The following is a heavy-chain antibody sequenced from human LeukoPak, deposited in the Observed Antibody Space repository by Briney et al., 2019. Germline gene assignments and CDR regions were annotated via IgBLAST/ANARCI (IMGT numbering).Heavy chain of an antibody. CDR2: IKEDATES. J-gene: IGHJ4*02. Sequence: GGSLRLSCAASGFTFSSYGMHWVRQAPGKGLEWVAHIKEDATESRSADSVKGRFSISRDNTKNSLFLQLNSLRTEDTAVYYCVRDRGWYHFDLWGQGTLVTVSS. CDR1: GFTFSSYG. CDR3: VRDRGWYHFDL. V-gene: IGHV3-7*01. D-gene: IGHD3-10*01.